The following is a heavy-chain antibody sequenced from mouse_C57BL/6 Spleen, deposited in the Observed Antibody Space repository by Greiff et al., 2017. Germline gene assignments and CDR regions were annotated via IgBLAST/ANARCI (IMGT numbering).Heavy chain of an antibody. D-gene: IGHD1-1*01. CDR1: GFTFSDYG. Sequence: EVKVVESGGGLVKPGGSLKLSCAASGFTFSDYGMHWVRQAPEKGLEWVAYISSGSSTIYYADTVKGRFTISRDNAKNTLFLQMTSLRSEGAAMYYYAREYGSIRFAYWGQGTLVNVYA. CDR3: AREYGSIRFAY. CDR2: ISSGSSTI. J-gene: IGHJ3*01. V-gene: IGHV5-17*01.